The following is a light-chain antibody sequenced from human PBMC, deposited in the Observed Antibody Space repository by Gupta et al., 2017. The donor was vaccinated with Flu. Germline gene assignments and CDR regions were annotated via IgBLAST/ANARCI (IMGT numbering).Light chain of an antibody. CDR1: QSISTY. V-gene: IGKV1-39*01. Sequence: DIQMTQSPSSLSPSVGDRVTITSRASQSISTYLNWYQQKPGNAPKLLIYGASSWQSGVPSRFSGSGSGTDFTLTISSLQPEDVATYYCQQSYSTPQTFGQGTKLEIK. CDR3: QQSYSTPQT. CDR2: GAS. J-gene: IGKJ2*01.